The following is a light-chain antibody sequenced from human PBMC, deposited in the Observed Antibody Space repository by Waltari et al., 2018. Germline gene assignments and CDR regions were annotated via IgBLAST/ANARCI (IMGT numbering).Light chain of an antibody. CDR1: SSDGGDYNS. CDR2: DVN. V-gene: IGLV2-11*01. J-gene: IGLJ1*01. Sequence: QSALTQPRSVSGSPGQSVTISCTGTSSDGGDYNSVSWYQHHPGKVPKLMIYDVNKRPSGVPDRFSGSKSGSTASLTISGLQVDDEADYYCCSYAGTYTYVFGTGTEVTVL. CDR3: CSYAGTYTYV.